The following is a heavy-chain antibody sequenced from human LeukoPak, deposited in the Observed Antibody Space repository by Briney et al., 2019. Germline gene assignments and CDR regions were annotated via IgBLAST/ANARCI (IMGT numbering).Heavy chain of an antibody. V-gene: IGHV4-39*07. Sequence: SETLSLTCTVSGGSISSSSYYWGWIRQPPGKGLEWIGSIYHSGNTYYSPSLKSRVTISVDTSKNQFSLKLSSVTAADTAVYYCARDLLEPLDVWGKGTTVTVSS. D-gene: IGHD3-3*01. J-gene: IGHJ6*04. CDR3: ARDLLEPLDV. CDR1: GGSISSSSYY. CDR2: IYHSGNT.